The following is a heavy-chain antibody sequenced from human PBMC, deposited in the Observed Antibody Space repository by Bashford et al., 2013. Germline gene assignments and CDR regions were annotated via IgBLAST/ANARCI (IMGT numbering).Heavy chain of an antibody. V-gene: IGHV4-61*10. D-gene: IGHD5/OR15-5a*01. CDR2: IYYSGST. CDR3: ARGGFRGYSVLFDY. CDR1: GGSISSGSYY. J-gene: IGHJ4*03. Sequence: SETPSLTCTVSGGSISSGSYYWSWIRQPAGKGLEWIGYIYYSGSTNYNPSLKSRVTISVDTSKNQFSLKLSSVTAADTAVYYCARGGFRGYSVLFDYWGQGPWSTVSS.